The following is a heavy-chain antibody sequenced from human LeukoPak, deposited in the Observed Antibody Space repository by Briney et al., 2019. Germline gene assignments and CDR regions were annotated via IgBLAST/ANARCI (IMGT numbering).Heavy chain of an antibody. Sequence: ASVKVSCKASGYTFTSYDINWVRQATGQGLEWMGWMNPNSDNTGYAQKFQGRVTMTRNTSISTAYMELSSLRSEDTAVYYCARGGSRGGAVDYWGQGTLVTVSS. CDR1: GYTFTSYD. V-gene: IGHV1-8*01. CDR3: ARGGSRGGAVDY. J-gene: IGHJ4*02. CDR2: MNPNSDNT. D-gene: IGHD3-16*01.